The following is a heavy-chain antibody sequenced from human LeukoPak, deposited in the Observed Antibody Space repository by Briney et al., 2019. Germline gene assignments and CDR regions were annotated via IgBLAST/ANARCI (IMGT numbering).Heavy chain of an antibody. D-gene: IGHD3-10*01. CDR1: GDSISTYY. CDR3: ARGLWFAVPGAFDI. Sequence: SETLSLTCTVSGDSISTYYWSWIRQPPGKRLEWIGYINYSGITNYNPSLKSRVTISVDTFKNHFSLKLSSVTAADTAVYYCARGLWFAVPGAFDIWGRGTMVSVSS. V-gene: IGHV4-59*01. J-gene: IGHJ3*02. CDR2: INYSGIT.